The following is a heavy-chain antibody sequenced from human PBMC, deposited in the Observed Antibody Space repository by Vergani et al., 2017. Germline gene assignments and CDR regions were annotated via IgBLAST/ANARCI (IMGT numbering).Heavy chain of an antibody. D-gene: IGHD3-22*01. CDR2: ISSDGGST. CDR1: GFTFSTYA. J-gene: IGHJ4*02. Sequence: EVQLLESGGGLVQPGGSLRLSCAASGFTFSTYAMTWVRQAPGKGLEWVSTISSDGGSTYYADSVKGRFTISRDNSKNTLSLQMNSLTAEDTAIYYCAEPQGTSAYYYAGFDYWARESWSPSPQ. CDR3: AEPQGTSAYYYAGFDY. V-gene: IGHV3-23*01.